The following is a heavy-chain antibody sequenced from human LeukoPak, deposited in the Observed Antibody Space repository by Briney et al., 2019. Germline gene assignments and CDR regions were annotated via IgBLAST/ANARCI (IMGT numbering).Heavy chain of an antibody. D-gene: IGHD6-13*01. CDR1: GFTFSSYS. CDR3: ARDAYSSHDAFDI. J-gene: IGHJ3*02. Sequence: GGSLRLSCAASGFTFSSYSMNWVRQAPGKGLEWVSSISSSSSYIYYADSVKGRFTISRDNAKNSLYLQMNSLRAEDTAVYYCARDAYSSHDAFDIWGQGTMVTVSS. CDR2: ISSSSSYI. V-gene: IGHV3-21*01.